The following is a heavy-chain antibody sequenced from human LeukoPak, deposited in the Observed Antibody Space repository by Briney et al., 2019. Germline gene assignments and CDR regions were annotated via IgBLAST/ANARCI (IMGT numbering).Heavy chain of an antibody. CDR3: ARGQGQLWSFDY. Sequence: PGGSLRLSCAASGFTFSSYSMTWVRRAPGKGLEWVSSIRSSSNYIYYADSVKGRFTISRDNAKNSLYLQMNSLRAEDTAVYFCARGQGQLWSFDYWGQGTLVTVSS. D-gene: IGHD5-18*01. CDR2: IRSSSNYI. CDR1: GFTFSSYS. J-gene: IGHJ4*02. V-gene: IGHV3-21*01.